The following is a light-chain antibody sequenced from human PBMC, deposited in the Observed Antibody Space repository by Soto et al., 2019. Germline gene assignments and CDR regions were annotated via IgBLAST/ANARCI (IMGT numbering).Light chain of an antibody. CDR1: QSVSSY. CDR2: DAS. V-gene: IGKV3-20*01. CDR3: QQYDSSRT. Sequence: EIVMTQSPATLSVSPGERATLSCRASQSVSSYLAWYQQKPGQAPRLLIYDASNRATGIPARFSGSGSGTDFTLTISRLEPEDFAVYYCQQYDSSRTFGQGTKVDI. J-gene: IGKJ1*01.